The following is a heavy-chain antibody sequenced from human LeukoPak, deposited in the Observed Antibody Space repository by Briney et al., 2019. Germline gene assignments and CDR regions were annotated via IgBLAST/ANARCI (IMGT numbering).Heavy chain of an antibody. J-gene: IGHJ4*02. CDR2: IRSKAYGGTT. CDR3: TRRPTDIVVVPAAYYFGC. D-gene: IGHD2-2*01. CDR1: GFSFGGYA. Sequence: PGGSLRLSCTASGFSFGGYAMSWFRQGPWPGLEWVGFIRSKAYGGTTEYATSVKGRFTISRDDSTSIAYLQMNSLTTEDTAVYYCTRRPTDIVVVPAAYYFGCWGQGTLVTVSS. V-gene: IGHV3-49*03.